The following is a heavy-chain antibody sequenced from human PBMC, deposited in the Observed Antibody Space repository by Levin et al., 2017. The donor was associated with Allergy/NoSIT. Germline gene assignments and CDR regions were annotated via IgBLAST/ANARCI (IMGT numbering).Heavy chain of an antibody. D-gene: IGHD1-26*01. J-gene: IGHJ6*02. Sequence: GASVKVSCKASGYTFTGYHLNWVRQAPGQGLEWMGRIIPNSGATNYAQKFQGRVNMTRDTSINTAYMEVSSLRSDDTAVYYCARVSGRYNHYHGMDVWGQGTTVTVSS. CDR1: GYTFTGYH. CDR3: ARVSGRYNHYHGMDV. CDR2: IIPNSGAT. V-gene: IGHV1-2*02.